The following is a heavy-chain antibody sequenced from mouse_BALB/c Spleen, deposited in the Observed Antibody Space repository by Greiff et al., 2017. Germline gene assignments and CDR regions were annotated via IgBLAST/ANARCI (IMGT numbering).Heavy chain of an antibody. D-gene: IGHD2-10*02. CDR3: ARSYGNYVDWFAY. CDR2: INPSSGYT. Sequence: QVQLKESGAELARPGASVKMSCKASGYTFTSYTMHWVKQRPGQGLEWIGYINPSSGYTNYNQKFKDKATLTADKSSSTAYMQLSSLTSEDSAVYYCARSYGNYVDWFAYWGQGTLVTVSA. CDR1: GYTFTSYT. J-gene: IGHJ3*01. V-gene: IGHV1-4*01.